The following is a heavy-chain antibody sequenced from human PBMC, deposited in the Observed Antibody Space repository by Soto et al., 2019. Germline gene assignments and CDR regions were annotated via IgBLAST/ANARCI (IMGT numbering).Heavy chain of an antibody. D-gene: IGHD1-20*01. CDR1: GFTFSGYA. CDR3: VKAVYLLDFDY. CDR2: ISGTGGNT. J-gene: IGHJ4*02. V-gene: IGHV3-23*01. Sequence: GSLRLSCAASGFTFSGYAMTWVRQAPGKGLEWVSTISGTGGNTYYADSVKGRFTISRDNSKNTVYLQMNSLRAEDTAVYYCVKAVYLLDFDYWGQGTLVTVSS.